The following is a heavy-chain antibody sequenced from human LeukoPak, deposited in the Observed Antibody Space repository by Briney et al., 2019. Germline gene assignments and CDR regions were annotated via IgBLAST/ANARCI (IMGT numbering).Heavy chain of an antibody. D-gene: IGHD6-19*01. CDR3: AKRSVSSGFYYYFDY. CDR2: ISGSGGST. J-gene: IGHJ4*02. Sequence: PGGSLRLSCAASGFTFSTNAMSWVRQAPGKGPEWVSAISGSGGSTSYADSVKGRFTISRDNSKNTLFLQINSLRAEDTAVYYCAKRSVSSGFYYYFDYWGQGTLVTVSS. V-gene: IGHV3-23*01. CDR1: GFTFSTNA.